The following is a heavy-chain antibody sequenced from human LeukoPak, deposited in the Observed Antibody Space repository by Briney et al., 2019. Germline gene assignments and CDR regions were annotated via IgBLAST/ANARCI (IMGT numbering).Heavy chain of an antibody. CDR1: GGALSSDS. CDR2: IRIHNGNV. D-gene: IGHD3-10*01. J-gene: IGHJ3*01. CDR3: ARIRDYAFDV. Sequence: GGSLRLSCAVSGGALSSDSMNWVRRSPGKGLEWVALIRIHNGNVYYADSVRGRFTISRDNSENSMYLQLNSLRDEDTAVYYCARIRDYAFDVWGQETMVTVSS. V-gene: IGHV3-48*02.